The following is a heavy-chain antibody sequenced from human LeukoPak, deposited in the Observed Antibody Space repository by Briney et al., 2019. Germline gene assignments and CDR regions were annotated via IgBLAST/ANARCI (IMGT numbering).Heavy chain of an antibody. CDR2: IIPIFGTA. D-gene: IGHD1-1*01. CDR3: ARDGLEGRPDY. Sequence: VASVKVSCKASGGTFSSYAISWVRQAPGQGLEWMGGIIPIFGTANYAQKFQGRVTITADKSTSTAYMELSSLRSEDTAVYYCARDGLEGRPDYWGQGTLVTVSS. J-gene: IGHJ4*02. CDR1: GGTFSSYA. V-gene: IGHV1-69*06.